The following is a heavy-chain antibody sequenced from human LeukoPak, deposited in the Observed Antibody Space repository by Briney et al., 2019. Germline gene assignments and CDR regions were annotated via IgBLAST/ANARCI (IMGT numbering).Heavy chain of an antibody. J-gene: IGHJ3*02. D-gene: IGHD4-17*01. CDR2: ISSSSSYI. CDR3: ARDDGDSDAFDI. CDR1: GFTFSSYS. V-gene: IGHV3-21*01. Sequence: RGSLRHSCAASGFTFSSYSMNWVRQAPGKGLEWVSSISSSSSYIYYADSVKGRFTISRDNAKNSLYLQMNSLRAEDTAVYYCARDDGDSDAFDIWGQGTMVTVSS.